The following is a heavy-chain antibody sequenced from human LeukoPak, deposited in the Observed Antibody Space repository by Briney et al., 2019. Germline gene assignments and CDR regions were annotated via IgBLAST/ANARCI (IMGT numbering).Heavy chain of an antibody. CDR1: SGSISSSSAY. D-gene: IGHD5-18*01. Sequence: SETLSLTCTVSSGSISSSSAYWGWIRQPPGKGLEWIGSIYYSKNTYYNPSLKSRVTISADTSKNQFSLTLGSVTATDTAVYYCVSPRGFSYGYFDYWGQGTLVTVSS. J-gene: IGHJ4*02. CDR2: IYYSKNT. V-gene: IGHV4-39*01. CDR3: VSPRGFSYGYFDY.